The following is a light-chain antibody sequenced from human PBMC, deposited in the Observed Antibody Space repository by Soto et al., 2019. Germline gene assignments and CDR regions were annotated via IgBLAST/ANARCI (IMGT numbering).Light chain of an antibody. Sequence: IVLRQSPATLSLSPGETAILSCGASQSVSSNYLAWYQQKPGLAPRLVIYEASRRATGIPYRFSGGGSGTHFTLTISRLEPEDFAVYYCQQYGRSPAVTFGQGTRLEFK. CDR1: QSVSSNY. J-gene: IGKJ5*01. V-gene: IGKV3D-20*01. CDR2: EAS. CDR3: QQYGRSPAVT.